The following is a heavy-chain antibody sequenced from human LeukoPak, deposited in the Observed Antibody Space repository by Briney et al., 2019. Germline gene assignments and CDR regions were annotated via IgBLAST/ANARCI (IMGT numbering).Heavy chain of an antibody. CDR2: ISSSSSYI. V-gene: IGHV3-21*01. Sequence: PGGSLRLSCAASGFTFTSSSMTWVRQAPGKGLEWVSSISSSSSYIYYADSVKGRFTTSRDNAKNSLYLQMNSLRAEDTAVYYCARVPVSRFGFDYWGQGTLVTVSS. D-gene: IGHD3-16*01. CDR1: GFTFTSSS. CDR3: ARVPVSRFGFDY. J-gene: IGHJ4*02.